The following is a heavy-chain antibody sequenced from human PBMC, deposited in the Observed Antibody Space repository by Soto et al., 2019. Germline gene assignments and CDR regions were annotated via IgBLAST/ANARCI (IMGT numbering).Heavy chain of an antibody. Sequence: EVQLVQSGAEVKKPGESLKISCKGSGYSFTSYWIGWVRQMPGKGLEWMGIIYPGDSDTRYSPSFQGQVTISADKSISTAYLQWSSLKASDTAMYYCASSIRELDGSGSHYGMDVWGQGTTVTVSS. J-gene: IGHJ6*02. CDR1: GYSFTSYW. CDR2: IYPGDSDT. D-gene: IGHD3-10*01. CDR3: ASSIRELDGSGSHYGMDV. V-gene: IGHV5-51*01.